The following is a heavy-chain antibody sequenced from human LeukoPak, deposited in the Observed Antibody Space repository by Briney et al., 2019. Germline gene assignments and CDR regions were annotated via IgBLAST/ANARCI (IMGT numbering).Heavy chain of an antibody. CDR3: ARDPGIAAALAY. CDR1: GYTFTSYD. J-gene: IGHJ4*02. CDR2: MNPNSGNT. D-gene: IGHD6-25*01. Sequence: GASVKVSCKASGYTFTSYDINWVRQATGQGLEWMGWMNPNSGNTGYAQKFQGRVTMTRNTSISTAYMELSSLRSEDTAVYYCARDPGIAAALAYWGQGTLVTVSS. V-gene: IGHV1-8*01.